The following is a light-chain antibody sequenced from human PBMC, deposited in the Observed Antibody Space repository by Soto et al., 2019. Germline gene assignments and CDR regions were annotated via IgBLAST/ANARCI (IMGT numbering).Light chain of an antibody. CDR3: AAWDDSLNGVV. V-gene: IGLV1-44*01. J-gene: IGLJ3*02. CDR1: TPNIGTKT. CDR2: STN. Sequence: QSVLTQPPSASGTPGRRVTIPCSGRTPNIGTKTVGWYQQLPGTAPKLLINSTNQRPSGVPDRFSGSKSGTSASLAITGLQSEDEADYYCAAWDDSLNGVVFGGGTKLTVL.